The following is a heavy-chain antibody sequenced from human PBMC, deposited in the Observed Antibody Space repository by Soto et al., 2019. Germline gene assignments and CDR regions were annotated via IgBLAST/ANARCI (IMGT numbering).Heavy chain of an antibody. CDR1: GGSSSGYY. V-gene: IGHV4-34*01. CDR3: ARRYYGSGSYFDP. CDR2: INHSGST. D-gene: IGHD3-10*01. Sequence: SETLSLTCAVYGGSSSGYYCSWIRHSPGKGLEWIGEINHSGSTNYNPSLKSRVTMSVDTSKNQFSLKLSSVTAADTAVYYCARRYYGSGSYFDPWGQGTLVTVSS. J-gene: IGHJ5*02.